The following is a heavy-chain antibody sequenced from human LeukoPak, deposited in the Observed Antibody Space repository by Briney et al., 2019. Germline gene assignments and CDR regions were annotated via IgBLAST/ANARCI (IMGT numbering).Heavy chain of an antibody. D-gene: IGHD6-19*01. V-gene: IGHV4-61*02. Sequence: PSQTLSLICTVSNISISSDTYSWSWIRQPAGKGLEWIGRMSSSGISTYSPSLKSRVTISIDTSRNQFSMNLNSVTAADTAVYYCAKGAGPPWFDPWGQGTLVTVSS. J-gene: IGHJ5*02. CDR3: AKGAGPPWFDP. CDR1: NISISSDTYS. CDR2: MSSSGIS.